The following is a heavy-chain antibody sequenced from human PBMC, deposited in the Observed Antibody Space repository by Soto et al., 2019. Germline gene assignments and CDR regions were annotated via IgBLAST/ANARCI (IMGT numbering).Heavy chain of an antibody. CDR2: IDPSDSYT. Sequence: GESLKISCKGSGYSFTIYCISWVLQMPGKGLEWMGRIDPSDSYTNYSPSFQGHVTISADKSISTAFLQWSSLKASDTAMYYCARQGRDGYNLANWGQGTLVTVSS. V-gene: IGHV5-10-1*01. D-gene: IGHD5-12*01. CDR3: ARQGRDGYNLAN. J-gene: IGHJ4*02. CDR1: GYSFTIYC.